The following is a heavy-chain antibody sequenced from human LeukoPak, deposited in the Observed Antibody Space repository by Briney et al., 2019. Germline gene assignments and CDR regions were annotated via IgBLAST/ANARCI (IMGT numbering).Heavy chain of an antibody. V-gene: IGHV4-4*07. Sequence: SETLSLTCTVSGGSFTTYYWSWIRQPAGKGLEWIGRIYTSGNTHYNPSLKSRVTMSVDTSKNQFSLKLSSVTAADTAVYYCARGWGSYGVVITRFDYWGQGTLVTVSS. J-gene: IGHJ4*02. D-gene: IGHD3-3*01. CDR2: IYTSGNT. CDR1: GGSFTTYY. CDR3: ARGWGSYGVVITRFDY.